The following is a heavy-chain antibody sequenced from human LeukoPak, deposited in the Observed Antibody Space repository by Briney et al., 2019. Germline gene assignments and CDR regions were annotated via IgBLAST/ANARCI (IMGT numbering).Heavy chain of an antibody. CDR1: GYTFTSYV. J-gene: IGHJ4*02. V-gene: IGHV1-18*01. CDR3: AREGYSSSWNYLDY. CDR2: ISAYNGNT. Sequence: GASVKVSCKASGYTFTSYVINWVRQAPGQGLEWMGWISAYNGNTNYAQKLQGRVTMTTDTSTSTAYMELRSLRSDDTAVYYCAREGYSSSWNYLDYWGQGALVTVSS. D-gene: IGHD6-13*01.